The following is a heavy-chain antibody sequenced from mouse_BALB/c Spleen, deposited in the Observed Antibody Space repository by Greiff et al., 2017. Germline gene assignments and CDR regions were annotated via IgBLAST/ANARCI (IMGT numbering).Heavy chain of an antibody. J-gene: IGHJ4*01. V-gene: IGHV1-7*01. CDR3: ARRGGGYAMDY. CDR1: GYTFTSYW. Sequence: QVPLQQSGAELAKPGASVKMSCKASGYTFTSYWMHWVKQRPGQGLEWIGYINPSTGYTEYNQKFKAKATLTADKSSSTAYMQLSSLTSEDSAVYDCARRGGGYAMDYWGQGTSVTVSS. CDR2: INPSTGYT.